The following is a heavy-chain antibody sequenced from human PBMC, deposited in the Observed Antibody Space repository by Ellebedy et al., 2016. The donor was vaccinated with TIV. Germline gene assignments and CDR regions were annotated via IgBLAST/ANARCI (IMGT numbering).Heavy chain of an antibody. J-gene: IGHJ5*02. CDR2: INEDGRTT. Sequence: GESLKISXAASGFTFSSNWMHWVRQLPGKGLVWVSRINEDGRTTDYADSVKGRFTISRDNAKNTLYLQMNSLRAEDTGVFYCVRDMAGRSGSWGQGTLVTVSS. CDR3: VRDMAGRSGS. V-gene: IGHV3-74*01. CDR1: GFTFSSNW. D-gene: IGHD6-19*01.